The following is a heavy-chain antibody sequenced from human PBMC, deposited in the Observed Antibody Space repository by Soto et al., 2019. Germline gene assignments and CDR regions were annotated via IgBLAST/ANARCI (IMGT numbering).Heavy chain of an antibody. CDR3: ARDSSSAYNWFDP. CDR2: INHSGST. CDR1: GGSFSGYY. Sequence: PSETLSLTCAVYGGSFSGYYWSWIRQPPGKGLEWIGEINHSGSTNYNPSLKSRVTISVDTSKNQFSLKLSSVAAADTAVYYCARDSSSAYNWFDPWGQGTLVTVSS. D-gene: IGHD6-13*01. J-gene: IGHJ5*02. V-gene: IGHV4-34*01.